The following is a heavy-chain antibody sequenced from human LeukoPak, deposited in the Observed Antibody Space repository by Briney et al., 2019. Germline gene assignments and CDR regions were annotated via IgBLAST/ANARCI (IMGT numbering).Heavy chain of an antibody. Sequence: GGSLRLSCEASGFSFDSYAMSWVRQAPGKGLEWVSAISGSGLSTYYADSVKGRFTISRDNSKNTLYLQMNSLRAEDTAVYYCAKPARTDYADYWGQGTLVTVSS. CDR1: GFSFDSYA. V-gene: IGHV3-23*01. J-gene: IGHJ4*02. CDR2: ISGSGLST. CDR3: AKPARTDYADY. D-gene: IGHD1-14*01.